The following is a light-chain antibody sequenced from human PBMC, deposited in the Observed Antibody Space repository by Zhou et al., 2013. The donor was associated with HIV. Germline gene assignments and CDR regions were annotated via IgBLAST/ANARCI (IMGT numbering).Light chain of an antibody. V-gene: IGKV2-30*01. J-gene: IGKJ1*01. CDR3: IQGAYWPWT. CDR2: KVS. Sequence: VVLAQSPLSLPVTLGQPASISCKSEESLLYSDGNTYLNWFQQRPGQSPRRLIYKVSQRDSGVPDRFSGSGSGTDFTLKINRVEAEDVGVYYCIQGAYWPWTFGQGTKVEIK. CDR1: ESLLYSDGNTY.